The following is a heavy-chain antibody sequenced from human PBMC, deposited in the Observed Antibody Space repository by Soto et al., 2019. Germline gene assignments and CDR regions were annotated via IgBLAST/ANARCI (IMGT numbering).Heavy chain of an antibody. CDR2: ISGSGGST. CDR1: GFTFSSYA. D-gene: IGHD3-3*01. V-gene: IGHV3-23*01. CDR3: AKDQYYDFWSGSYYYGMDV. Sequence: GGSLRLSCAASGFTFSSYAMSWVRQAPGKGLEWVSAISGSGGSTYYADSVKGRFTISRDNSKNTLYLQMNSLRAEDTAVYYCAKDQYYDFWSGSYYYGMDVWGQGTTVTVSS. J-gene: IGHJ6*02.